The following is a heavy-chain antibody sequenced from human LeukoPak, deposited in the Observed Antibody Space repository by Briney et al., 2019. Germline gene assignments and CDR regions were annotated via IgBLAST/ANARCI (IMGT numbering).Heavy chain of an antibody. J-gene: IGHJ4*02. CDR1: GYTLTELS. CDR2: FDPEDGET. CDR3: ATPLYYYDSSGRTARDY. D-gene: IGHD3-22*01. Sequence: ASVKVSCKVSGYTLTELSMHWVRQAPGKGLEWMGGFDPEDGETIYAQKFQGRVTMTEDTSTDTAYMELSSLRSEDTAVYYCATPLYYYDSSGRTARDYWGQGTLVTVSS. V-gene: IGHV1-24*01.